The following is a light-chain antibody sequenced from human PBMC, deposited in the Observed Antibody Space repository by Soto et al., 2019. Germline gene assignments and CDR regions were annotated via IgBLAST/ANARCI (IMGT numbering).Light chain of an antibody. J-gene: IGLJ3*02. CDR3: SSLTNTNTGV. Sequence: QSALTQPASVSGSPGQSITISCTGTSSDVGGYNYVSWYQQHPGKAPKLMIYEVSNRPSGVSNRFSGSKSGNTASLTISGLQAEDEADYYCSSLTNTNTGVFGGGTKLTVL. CDR2: EVS. CDR1: SSDVGGYNY. V-gene: IGLV2-14*01.